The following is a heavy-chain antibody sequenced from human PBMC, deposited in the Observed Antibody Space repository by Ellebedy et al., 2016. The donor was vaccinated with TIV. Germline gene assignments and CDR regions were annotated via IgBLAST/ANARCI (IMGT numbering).Heavy chain of an antibody. CDR2: ISGSGGST. D-gene: IGHD3-10*01. J-gene: IGHJ6*02. CDR3: AKRITMVRGVVTHYYYAMDV. CDR1: GFTFSSYA. V-gene: IGHV3-23*01. Sequence: GESLKISCAASGFTFSSYAMSWVRQAPGKGLQWVSSISGSGGSTYYAASVKGRFTISRDNSKNTLYLQMNSLRAEDTAVYYCAKRITMVRGVVTHYYYAMDVWGQGTTVTVSS.